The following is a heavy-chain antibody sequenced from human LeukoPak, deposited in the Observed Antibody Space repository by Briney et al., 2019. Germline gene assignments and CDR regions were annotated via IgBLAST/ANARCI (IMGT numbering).Heavy chain of an antibody. J-gene: IGHJ5*02. Sequence: PGGSLRLSCAASGFTFSSYAMSWVRQAPGKGLEWVSAISGSGGSTYYADSVKGRFTISRDNSKNTLYLQMNSLRAEDTAVYYCAKGLLGSYIVLMVYAQPNWFDPWGQGTLVTVSS. V-gene: IGHV3-23*01. CDR1: GFTFSSYA. CDR2: ISGSGGST. D-gene: IGHD2-8*01. CDR3: AKGLLGSYIVLMVYAQPNWFDP.